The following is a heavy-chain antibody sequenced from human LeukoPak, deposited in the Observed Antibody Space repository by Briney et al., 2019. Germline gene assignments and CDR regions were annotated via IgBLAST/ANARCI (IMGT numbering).Heavy chain of an antibody. CDR2: ISYDGSNK. CDR3: ARGYYDSSMLPTYYMDV. J-gene: IGHJ6*03. Sequence: PGGSLRLSCAASGFTFSSYAMHWVRQAPGKGLEWVAVISYDGSNKYYADSVKGRFTISRDNSKNTLYLQMNSLRAEDTAVYYCARGYYDSSMLPTYYMDVWGKGTTVTVSS. V-gene: IGHV3-30-3*01. D-gene: IGHD3-3*01. CDR1: GFTFSSYA.